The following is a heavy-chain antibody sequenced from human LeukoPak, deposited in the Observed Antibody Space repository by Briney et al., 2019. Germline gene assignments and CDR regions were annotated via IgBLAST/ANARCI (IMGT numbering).Heavy chain of an antibody. Sequence: PSETLSLTCAVSGGSISSSNWWNGVRQPPGKGLEWIGEIYHSGSTNYNPSLTSRVTISVDKSKNQVSLKLSSVTAADSAVYYCARGAGYYFDYWGEGTLVTVSS. CDR1: GGSISSSNW. CDR3: ARGAGYYFDY. CDR2: IYHSGST. D-gene: IGHD3-10*01. V-gene: IGHV4-4*02. J-gene: IGHJ4*02.